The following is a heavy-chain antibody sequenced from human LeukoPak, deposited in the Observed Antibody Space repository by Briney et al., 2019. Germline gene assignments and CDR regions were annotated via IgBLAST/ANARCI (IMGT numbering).Heavy chain of an antibody. CDR1: GGTFNSSA. CDR2: IMPLFGTA. Sequence: SVKVSCNTSGGTFNSSAISWVRQAPGQGLEWLGGIMPLFGTAGYAQKFQGRVTITKDESTRTVYLELTSLTSDDTAVYYCARDVHGDYGSGWFDPWGQGTLVSVSS. V-gene: IGHV1-69*05. J-gene: IGHJ5*02. CDR3: ARDVHGDYGSGWFDP. D-gene: IGHD4-17*01.